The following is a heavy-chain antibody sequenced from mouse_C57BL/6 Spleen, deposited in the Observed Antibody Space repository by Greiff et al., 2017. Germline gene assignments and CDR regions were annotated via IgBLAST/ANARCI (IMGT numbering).Heavy chain of an antibody. V-gene: IGHV5-17*01. CDR1: GFTFSDYG. CDR3: ASRGYYDGYPWFAY. J-gene: IGHJ3*01. D-gene: IGHD2-3*01. CDR2: ISRGSSTI. Sequence: EVKVVESGGGLVKPGGSLKLSCAASGFTFSDYGMHWVRQAPEQGLEWVAYISRGSSTIYYADTVKGRFTISRDNAKNTLFLQMTSLRSEDTAIYYCASRGYYDGYPWFAYWGQGTLVTVSA.